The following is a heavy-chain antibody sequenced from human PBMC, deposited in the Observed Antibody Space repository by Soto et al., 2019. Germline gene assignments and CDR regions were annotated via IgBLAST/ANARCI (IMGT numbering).Heavy chain of an antibody. D-gene: IGHD6-13*01. V-gene: IGHV5-10-1*01. CDR2: IDPGDSKT. J-gene: IGHJ6*02. Sequence: PGESLKISCKGSGYNFDTYWINWVRQMPGKGLEWMGRIDPGDSKTKYSPSLEGHITISVDTSNNTTYLQWSSLKASDTAIYYCARRIAAAGGYYYYAFDVWGQGTAVTVSS. CDR3: ARRIAAAGGYYYYAFDV. CDR1: GYNFDTYW.